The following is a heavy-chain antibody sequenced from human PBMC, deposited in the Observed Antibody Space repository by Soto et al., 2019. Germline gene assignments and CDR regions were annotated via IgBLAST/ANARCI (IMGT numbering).Heavy chain of an antibody. D-gene: IGHD3-22*01. CDR3: ATELRLHISGGSRPSGYYGMDV. Sequence: VQLVESGGGVVQPGRSLRLSCVVSGFTLDDYGMYWVRQAPGKGLEWVSGISWNGDYIGYADSVKGRFTISRDNAKNSLYLQMNSLRAEDTAFYYCATELRLHISGGSRPSGYYGMDVWGQGTTVTVSS. CDR1: GFTLDDYG. CDR2: ISWNGDYI. J-gene: IGHJ6*02. V-gene: IGHV3-9*01.